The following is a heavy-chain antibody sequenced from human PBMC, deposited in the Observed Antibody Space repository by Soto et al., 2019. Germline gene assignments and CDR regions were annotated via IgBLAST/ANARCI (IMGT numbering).Heavy chain of an antibody. CDR3: ARGHYCSGGSCYSTFDY. CDR1: GGSISSYY. CDR2: IYYSGST. J-gene: IGHJ4*02. D-gene: IGHD2-15*01. V-gene: IGHV4-59*01. Sequence: SETLSLTCTVSGGSISSYYWSWIRQPPGKGLEWIGYIYYSGSTNYNPSLKSRVTISVDTSKNQFSLKLSSVTAADTAVYYCARGHYCSGGSCYSTFDYWGQGTLDTVSS.